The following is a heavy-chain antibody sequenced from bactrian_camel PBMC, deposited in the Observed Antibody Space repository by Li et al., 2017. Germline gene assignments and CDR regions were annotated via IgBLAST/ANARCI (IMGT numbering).Heavy chain of an antibody. CDR1: GSIYGDAC. CDR3: AADQWAFGLGTAYRY. J-gene: IGHJ4*01. V-gene: IGHV3S53*01. D-gene: IGHD2*01. Sequence: HVQLVESGGDLVQPGGSLRLSCGASGSIYGDACVGWLRQAPGKEREGVAAIDSDGIASYADSVKGRFTVSRDNANNTVNLMMNSLKPEDTAMYYCAADQWAFGLGTAYRYWGQGTQVTVS. CDR2: IDSDGIA.